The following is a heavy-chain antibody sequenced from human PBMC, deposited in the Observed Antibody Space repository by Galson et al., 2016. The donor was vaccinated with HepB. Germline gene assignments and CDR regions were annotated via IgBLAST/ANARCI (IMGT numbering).Heavy chain of an antibody. CDR1: GFTFSDYY. Sequence: SLRLSCAASGFTFSDYYMNWIRQAPGKGLEWVSYISSSSNSMYYADSVKGRFTISRDNAKNSLYLQMNSLRDEDTAVYYCVKGAGTMDYWGQGTLVTVSS. J-gene: IGHJ4*02. D-gene: IGHD6-19*01. CDR2: ISSSSNSM. CDR3: VKGAGTMDY. V-gene: IGHV3-11*04.